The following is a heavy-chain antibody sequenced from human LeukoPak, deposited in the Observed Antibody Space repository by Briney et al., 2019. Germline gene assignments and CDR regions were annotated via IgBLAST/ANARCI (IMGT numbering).Heavy chain of an antibody. V-gene: IGHV3-23*01. Sequence: GGSLRLSCAASGFTFSSYAMSWVRQAPGKGLEWVSAISGSGGSTYYADSVKGRFTISRDNSKNTLYLQMNSLRAEDTAVYYCAKDSESYYYGSGSQPTYPFDYWGQGTLVTVSS. CDR2: ISGSGGST. CDR1: GFTFSSYA. D-gene: IGHD3-10*01. CDR3: AKDSESYYYGSGSQPTYPFDY. J-gene: IGHJ4*02.